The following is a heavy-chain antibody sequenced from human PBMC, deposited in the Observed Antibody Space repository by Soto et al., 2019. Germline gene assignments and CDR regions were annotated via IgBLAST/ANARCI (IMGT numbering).Heavy chain of an antibody. CDR1: GFTFSSYA. D-gene: IGHD6-6*01. CDR2: ISYDGSNK. V-gene: IGHV3-30-3*01. J-gene: IGHJ4*02. CDR3: ARDHEYSSSSSFDY. Sequence: GGSLRLSCAASGFTFSSYAMHWVRQAPGKGLEWVAVISYDGSNKYYADSVKGRFTISRDNSKNTLYLQMNSLRAEDTAVYYCARDHEYSSSSSFDYWGQGTMVTVYS.